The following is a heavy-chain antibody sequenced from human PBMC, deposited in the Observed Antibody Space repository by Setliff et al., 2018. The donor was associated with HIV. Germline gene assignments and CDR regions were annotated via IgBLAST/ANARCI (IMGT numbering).Heavy chain of an antibody. CDR2: IYSAGNT. Sequence: GESLKISCAASGFTVTTNYMSWVRQAPGKGLEWVSVIYSAGNTYYGDSVKGRFTISRDNSKNTLYLQMRDLRPDDTAVYYCARDPLYGTGYYSDAFDIWGQGTMVTVSS. CDR3: ARDPLYGTGYYSDAFDI. J-gene: IGHJ3*02. D-gene: IGHD3-22*01. V-gene: IGHV3-66*02. CDR1: GFTVTTNY.